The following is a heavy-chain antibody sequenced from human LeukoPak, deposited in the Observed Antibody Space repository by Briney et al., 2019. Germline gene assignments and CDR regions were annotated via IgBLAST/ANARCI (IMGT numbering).Heavy chain of an antibody. D-gene: IGHD3-9*01. V-gene: IGHV1-2*02. Sequence: ASVKVSCKTSGSTFTGAYMHWVRQAPGQGLEWMGWINPNSGETKFAQRFQGRVTLIRDTAISTVYMDLGGLRSGDTAVYYCARVLFNSGYDYWGQGSLVTVSS. J-gene: IGHJ4*02. CDR3: ARVLFNSGYDY. CDR2: INPNSGET. CDR1: GSTFTGAY.